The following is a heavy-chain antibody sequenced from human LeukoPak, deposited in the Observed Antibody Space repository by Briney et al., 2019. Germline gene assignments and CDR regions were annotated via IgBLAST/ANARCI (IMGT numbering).Heavy chain of an antibody. CDR2: ISAYNGNT. V-gene: IGHV1-18*01. CDR1: GYTFTSYG. Sequence: ASVKVSCKASGYTFTSYGISWVRQAPGQGLEWMGSISAYNGNTNYAQKLQGRVTMTTDTSTSTAYMELRSLRSDDTAVYYCARVLIGGKNLQLWFIRPHYFDYWGQGTLVTVSS. CDR3: ARVLIGGKNLQLWFIRPHYFDY. D-gene: IGHD5-18*01. J-gene: IGHJ4*02.